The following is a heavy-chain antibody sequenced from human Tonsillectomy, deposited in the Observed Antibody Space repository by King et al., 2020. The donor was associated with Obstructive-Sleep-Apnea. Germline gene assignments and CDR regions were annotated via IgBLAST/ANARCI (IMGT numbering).Heavy chain of an antibody. CDR3: ASSTHRYSGYDLVDY. D-gene: IGHD5-12*01. J-gene: IGHJ4*02. Sequence: VQLQESGPGLVKPSQTLSLTCTVSGGSISSGGYYWSSIRQHPGKGLEWIGYIYYSGSTYYNPSLKSRVTISVDTSKNQFSLKLSSVTAADTAVYYCASSTHRYSGYDLVDYWGQGTLVTVSS. CDR2: IYYSGST. V-gene: IGHV4-31*03. CDR1: GGSISSGGYY.